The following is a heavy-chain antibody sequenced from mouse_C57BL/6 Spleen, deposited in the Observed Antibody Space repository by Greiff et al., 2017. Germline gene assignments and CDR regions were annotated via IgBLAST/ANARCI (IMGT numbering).Heavy chain of an antibody. CDR3: AVAKEYFDY. CDR1: GYTFTSYW. Sequence: QVQLQQPGAELVKPGASVKLSCKASGYTFTSYWMHWVKQRPGQGLEWIGMLPPNSGSTNYNETFKSKATVTVDKSSSTAYMQLSSLTSEDSAVEYCAVAKEYFDYWGQGTTLTVSS. CDR2: LPPNSGST. J-gene: IGHJ2*01. D-gene: IGHD1-1*02. V-gene: IGHV1-64*01.